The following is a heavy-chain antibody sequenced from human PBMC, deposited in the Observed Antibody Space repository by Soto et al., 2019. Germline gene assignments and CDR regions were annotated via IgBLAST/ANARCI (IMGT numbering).Heavy chain of an antibody. CDR2: LSGSGGST. D-gene: IGHD2-2*01. J-gene: IGHJ5*02. CDR3: AKGSSSPPNWFDA. V-gene: IGHV3-23*01. Sequence: GGSLRLSCAASGFTFSTYAMNWVRQAPGKGLEWVSALSGSGGSTYYADSVKGRFTISRDNSKNPLFLQMNSLRADDTAVYYCAKGSSSPPNWFDAWGQGTLVTVSS. CDR1: GFTFSTYA.